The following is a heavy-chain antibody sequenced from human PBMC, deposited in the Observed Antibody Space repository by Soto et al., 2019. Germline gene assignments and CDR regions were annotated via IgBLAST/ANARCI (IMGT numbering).Heavy chain of an antibody. J-gene: IGHJ6*02. D-gene: IGHD3-3*02. CDR1: GGTFSTSA. Sequence: QVQLMQSGAEVKKPGSSVKVSCKASGGTFSTSAISWVRPAPGEGLEWVGGIMPIFATPDYAQKFQGRVTISADESTATAYLELTSLTTDDTAVYYCARDKDRQQLGGNYYYILDVWGQGTAITVSS. CDR3: ARDKDRQQLGGNYYYILDV. CDR2: IMPIFATP. V-gene: IGHV1-69*12.